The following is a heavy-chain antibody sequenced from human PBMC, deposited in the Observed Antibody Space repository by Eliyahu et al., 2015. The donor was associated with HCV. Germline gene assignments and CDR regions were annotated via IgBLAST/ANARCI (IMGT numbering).Heavy chain of an antibody. V-gene: IGHV4-39*01. CDR2: IYYSGST. J-gene: IGHJ3*02. Sequence: QLQLQESGPGLVKPSETLSLTCTVSGCXISXSSYYWGWIRQPPGKGLEWXXSIYYSGSTYYNPSLKSRVTISVDTSKNQFSLKLSSVTAADTAVYYCARHIYYDSSFDAFDIWGQGTMVTVSS. CDR3: ARHIYYDSSFDAFDI. CDR1: GCXISXSSYY. D-gene: IGHD3-22*01.